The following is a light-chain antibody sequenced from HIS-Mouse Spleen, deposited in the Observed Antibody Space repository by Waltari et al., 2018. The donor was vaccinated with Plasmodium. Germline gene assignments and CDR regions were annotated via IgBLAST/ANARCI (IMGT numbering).Light chain of an antibody. Sequence: SYELTQPPSLSVSPGQTARLTCSGDALPKQYAYLYQQKSGQAPVLVIYEDSKRPSGIPERFSGSSSGTMATLTISGAQVEDEADYYCYSTDSSGNHRVFGGGTMLTVL. V-gene: IGLV3-10*01. CDR3: YSTDSSGNHRV. CDR1: ALPKQY. J-gene: IGLJ2*01. CDR2: EDS.